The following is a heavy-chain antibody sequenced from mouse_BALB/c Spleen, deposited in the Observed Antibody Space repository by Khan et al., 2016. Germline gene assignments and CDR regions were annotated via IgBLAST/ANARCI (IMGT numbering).Heavy chain of an antibody. Sequence: EVQLQELGPGLVKPSQSLSLTCSVTGSSITSGYYWNWIRQFPGNKLEWMGYISYDGSNNYNPSLKNRFSITRDTSKNQYFLKLNSVTTEDTATYYGAVDDGYYGLVDYGGQGPTATVSS. CDR3: AVDDGYYGLVDY. J-gene: IGHJ2*01. D-gene: IGHD2-3*01. V-gene: IGHV3-6*02. CDR2: ISYDGSN. CDR1: GSSITSGYY.